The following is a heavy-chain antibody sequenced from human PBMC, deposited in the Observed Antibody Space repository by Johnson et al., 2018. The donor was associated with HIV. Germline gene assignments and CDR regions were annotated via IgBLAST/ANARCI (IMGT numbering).Heavy chain of an antibody. CDR3: ARDQDWGYYDTTAFDI. Sequence: VQLVESGGALVQPGGSLRLSCAASGFTVSSNYMSWVRQAPGKGLEWVSAIYSGGSTYYADSVKGRFTISRDNSKNTLYLQMNSLRAEDTAVYYCARDQDWGYYDTTAFDIWGQGTMVTVSS. J-gene: IGHJ3*02. CDR1: GFTVSSNY. D-gene: IGHD3-16*01. V-gene: IGHV3-66*02. CDR2: IYSGGST.